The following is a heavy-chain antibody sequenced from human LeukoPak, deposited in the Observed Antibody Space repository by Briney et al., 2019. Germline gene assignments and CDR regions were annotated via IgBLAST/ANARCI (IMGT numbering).Heavy chain of an antibody. V-gene: IGHV3-33*01. D-gene: IGHD5-18*01. CDR2: IWYNGSNK. CDR3: ARDKYSYAFFFDY. J-gene: IGHJ4*02. CDR1: GFTFSSYA. Sequence: PGRSLRLSCATSGFTFSSYAMHWVRQAPGQGLEWVAVIWYNGSNKYYADSVKGRFTISRDNSKNTLYLQMNSLRAEDTAVYYCARDKYSYAFFFDYWGQGALVTVSS.